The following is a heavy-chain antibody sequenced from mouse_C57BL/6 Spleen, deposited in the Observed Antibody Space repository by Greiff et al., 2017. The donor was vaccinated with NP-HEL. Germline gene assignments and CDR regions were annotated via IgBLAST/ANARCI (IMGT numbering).Heavy chain of an antibody. CDR1: GYAFSSSW. D-gene: IGHD2-3*01. CDR3: ARFYDGYYVWYFDV. V-gene: IGHV1-82*01. Sequence: VQLQQSGPELVKPGASVKISCKASGYAFSSSWMNWVKQRPGKGLEWIGRLYPGDGDTNYTGTFKGKATLTADKSSSTAYMQLSSLTSEDSVVYFSARFYDGYYVWYFDVWGTGTTVTVSS. CDR2: LYPGDGDT. J-gene: IGHJ1*03.